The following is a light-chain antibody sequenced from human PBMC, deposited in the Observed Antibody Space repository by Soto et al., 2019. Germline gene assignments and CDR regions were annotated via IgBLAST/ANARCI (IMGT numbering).Light chain of an antibody. CDR3: ASYTTSSTYV. Sequence: QSVLTQPASVSGSPGQSIAISCTGTSSDVGGFTYVSWYQQHPGKAPKFMIYDVSSRPSGVSDRFSGSKSGNTVSLTISGLQAEDEADYYCASYTTSSTYVFGTGTKVTVL. V-gene: IGLV2-14*03. J-gene: IGLJ1*01. CDR2: DVS. CDR1: SSDVGGFTY.